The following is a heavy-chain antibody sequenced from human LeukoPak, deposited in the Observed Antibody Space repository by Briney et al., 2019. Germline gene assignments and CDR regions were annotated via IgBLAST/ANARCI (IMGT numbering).Heavy chain of an antibody. V-gene: IGHV4-31*03. J-gene: IGHJ4*02. Sequence: PSETLSLTCTVSGGSISSGGYYWSWIRQHPGKGLEWIGYIYYSGSTYYNPSLKSRVTISVDTSKNQFSLKLSSVTAADTAVYYCARGQSWYSSSLPDYWGQGTLVTVSS. CDR1: GGSISSGGYY. D-gene: IGHD6-13*01. CDR2: IYYSGST. CDR3: ARGQSWYSSSLPDY.